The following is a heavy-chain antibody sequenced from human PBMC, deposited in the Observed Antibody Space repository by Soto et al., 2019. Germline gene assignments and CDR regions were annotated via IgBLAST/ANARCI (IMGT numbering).Heavy chain of an antibody. CDR1: GYTFISYG. CDR2: ISAYNGNT. D-gene: IGHD3-10*01. V-gene: IGHV1-18*01. J-gene: IGHJ4*02. CDR3: ARDFRAGIYYGSGSSIDY. Sequence: QVQLVQSGAEVKKPGASVKVSCKASGYTFISYGISWVRQAPGQGLEWMGWISAYNGNTNYAQKHQGRVTMTTDTSTSTDYMELRSLRSDDTAVYFCARDFRAGIYYGSGSSIDYWGQGTLFNVSA.